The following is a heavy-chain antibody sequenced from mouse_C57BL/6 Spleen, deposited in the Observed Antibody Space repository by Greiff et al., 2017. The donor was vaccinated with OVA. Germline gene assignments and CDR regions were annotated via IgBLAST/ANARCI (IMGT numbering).Heavy chain of an antibody. D-gene: IGHD2-2*01. CDR1: GFTFSDYG. Sequence: EVQVVESGGGLVQPGGSLKLSCAASGFTFSDYGMAWVRQAPRKGPEWVAFISNLAYSIYYADTVTGRFTISRENAKNTLYLEMSSLRSEDTAMYYCARRGYGRAMDYWGQGTSVTVSS. CDR3: ARRGYGRAMDY. CDR2: ISNLAYSI. J-gene: IGHJ4*01. V-gene: IGHV5-15*01.